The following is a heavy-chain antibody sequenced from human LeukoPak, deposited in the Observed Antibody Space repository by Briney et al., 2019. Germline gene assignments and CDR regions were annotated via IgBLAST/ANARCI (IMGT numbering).Heavy chain of an antibody. J-gene: IGHJ3*02. D-gene: IGHD2-2*01. CDR2: INPNSGGT. Sequence: ASVKVSCKASGYTFTGYYMHWVRQAPGQGLEWMGWINPNSGGTNYAQKFQGRVTMTRDTSISTAYMEMSRLRSDDTAVYYCARDLGFSSPAPDAFDIWGQGTMVTVSS. CDR3: ARDLGFSSPAPDAFDI. V-gene: IGHV1-2*02. CDR1: GYTFTGYY.